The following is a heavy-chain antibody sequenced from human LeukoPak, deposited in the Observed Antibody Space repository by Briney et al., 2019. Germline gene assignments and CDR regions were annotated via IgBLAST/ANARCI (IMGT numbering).Heavy chain of an antibody. J-gene: IGHJ5*02. Sequence: ASVKVSCKTSGYSFTDYYMHWVRQAPGQGLEWMGWINPNSGGTNYAQKFQGRVTMTRDTSISTAYMELSRLRSDDTAVYYCARDPSASGDPDPWGQGTLVTVSS. D-gene: IGHD3-10*01. CDR3: ARDPSASGDPDP. CDR2: INPNSGGT. CDR1: GYSFTDYY. V-gene: IGHV1-2*02.